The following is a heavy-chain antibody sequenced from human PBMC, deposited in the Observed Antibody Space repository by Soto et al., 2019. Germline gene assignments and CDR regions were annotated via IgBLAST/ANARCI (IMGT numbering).Heavy chain of an antibody. CDR1: GYTFTGYY. CDR2: INPNSGGT. J-gene: IGHJ3*02. D-gene: IGHD6-6*01. CDR3: ARGYSSSSGDAFDI. V-gene: IGHV1-2*04. Sequence: ASVKVSCKASGYTFTGYYMHWVRQAPGQGLEWMGWINPNSGGTNYAQKFQGWVTMTRDTSISTAYMELSRLRSDDTAVYYCARGYSSSSGDAFDIWGQGTMVTVSS.